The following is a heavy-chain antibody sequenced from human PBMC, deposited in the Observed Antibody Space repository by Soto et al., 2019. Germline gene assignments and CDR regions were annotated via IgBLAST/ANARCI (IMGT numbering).Heavy chain of an antibody. CDR2: IYPGDSDT. CDR3: ASKQLVLGDGFDI. D-gene: IGHD6-13*01. Sequence: PGESLKISCKGSGYSFTSYWIGWVRQMPGKGLEWMGIIYPGDSDTRYSPSFQGQVTISADKSISTAYLQWSSLRAEDTAVYYCASKQLVLGDGFDIWGQGTMVTVSS. J-gene: IGHJ3*02. CDR1: GYSFTSYW. V-gene: IGHV5-51*01.